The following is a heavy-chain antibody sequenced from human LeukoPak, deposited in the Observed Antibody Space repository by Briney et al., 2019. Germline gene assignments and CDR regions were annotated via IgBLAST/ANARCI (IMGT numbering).Heavy chain of an antibody. V-gene: IGHV4-4*07. J-gene: IGHJ4*02. CDR2: IYTSGST. CDR1: GGSISSYY. CDR3: ASTKYYYGSGSES. Sequence: SETLSLTCTVSGGSISSYYWSWIRQPAGKGLEWIGRIYTSGSTNYNPSLKSRVTISVDTSKNQFSLKLSSVTAADTAVYYCASTKYYYGSGSESWGQGTLVTVSS. D-gene: IGHD3-10*01.